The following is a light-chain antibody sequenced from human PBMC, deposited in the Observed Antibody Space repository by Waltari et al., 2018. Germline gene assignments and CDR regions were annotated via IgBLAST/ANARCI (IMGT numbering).Light chain of an antibody. Sequence: DIQMTQSPPSLSASVGDRVTITCRASQSITSYLKWYQQKPGKAPKVLIYAASSLQSGVPTRFSGSGSGTDFTLTISSLQPEDFATYYCQQSYSTPPTFGQGTKVEIK. V-gene: IGKV1-39*01. CDR1: QSITSY. J-gene: IGKJ1*01. CDR3: QQSYSTPPT. CDR2: AAS.